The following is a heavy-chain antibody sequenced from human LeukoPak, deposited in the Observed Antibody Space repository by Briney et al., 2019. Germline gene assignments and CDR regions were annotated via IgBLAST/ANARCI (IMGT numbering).Heavy chain of an antibody. V-gene: IGHV3-7*01. J-gene: IGHJ1*01. D-gene: IGHD2-2*01. CDR1: DFTFSNYW. Sequence: PGGSLRLSCAASDFTFSNYWMIWLRQAPGTGLEWVANIKGDGSLKYYLESVKGRFTLSRDNSKNTLYLPMNSLRAEDTAVYYCASSVAPAAMETDWGQGTLVTVSS. CDR3: ASSVAPAAMETD. CDR2: IKGDGSLK.